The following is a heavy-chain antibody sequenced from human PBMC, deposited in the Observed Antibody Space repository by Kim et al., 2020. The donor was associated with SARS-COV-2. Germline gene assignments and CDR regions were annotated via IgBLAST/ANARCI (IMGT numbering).Heavy chain of an antibody. CDR2: TSTGNP. CDR3: ARDFRDY. Sequence: TSTGNPTYAQGFTGRFVFSLDTSVSTAYLQIYSLKPEDTAVYYCARDFRDYWGQGTLVTVSS. V-gene: IGHV7-4-1*01. J-gene: IGHJ4*02.